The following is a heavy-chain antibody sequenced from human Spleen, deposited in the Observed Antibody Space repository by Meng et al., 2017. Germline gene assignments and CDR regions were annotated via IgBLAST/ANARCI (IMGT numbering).Heavy chain of an antibody. CDR1: GGSFSDYY. J-gene: IGHJ4*02. D-gene: IGHD4-11*01. CDR3: ARGPTTMAHDFDY. CDR2: INHSGST. Sequence: QVRHKRWGAGLVSSSEPPSLPCVVSGGSFSDYYWSWIRQPPGKGLEWIGEINHSGSTNYNPSLESRATISVDTSQNNLSLKLSSVTAADSAVYYCARGPTTMAHDFDYWGQGTLVTVSS. V-gene: IGHV4-34*01.